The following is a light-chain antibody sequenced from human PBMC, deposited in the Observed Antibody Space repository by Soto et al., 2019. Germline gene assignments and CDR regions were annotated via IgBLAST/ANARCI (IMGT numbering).Light chain of an antibody. CDR2: GAS. V-gene: IGKV3-20*01. J-gene: IGKJ4*01. CDR1: QTINSDY. CDR3: QQYASLPLT. Sequence: EIVLTQSPGTLSLSPGETATLSCRASQTINSDYLAWYQQKPGQAPRLLIYGASNRATDIPDRFSGSGSWTDFMLTISRLEPKDFSVYYCQQYASLPLTFGGGIKLEIK.